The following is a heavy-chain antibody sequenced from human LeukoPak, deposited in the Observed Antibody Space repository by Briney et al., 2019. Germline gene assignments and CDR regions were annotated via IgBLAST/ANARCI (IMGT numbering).Heavy chain of an antibody. CDR3: ARDSPPDY. CDR2: INSDGSRT. Sequence: GGSLRLSCAASGFTFSRYWMHWVRQAPGKGLMWVSRINSDGSRTSYADSVKGRFTISRDNAKNTMYLQMNSLRAEDTAVYYCARDSPPDYWGQGTLVTVSS. V-gene: IGHV3-74*01. CDR1: GFTFSRYW. J-gene: IGHJ4*02.